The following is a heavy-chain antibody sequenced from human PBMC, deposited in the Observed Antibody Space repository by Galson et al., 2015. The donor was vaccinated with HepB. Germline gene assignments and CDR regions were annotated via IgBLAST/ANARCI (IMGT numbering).Heavy chain of an antibody. V-gene: IGHV1-2*06. CDR1: GYSFTAYY. J-gene: IGHJ6*02. CDR2: INPKSGAT. D-gene: IGHD3-16*01. CDR3: ARAGPLEGGKYYAMDV. Sequence: SVKVSCKASGYSFTAYYIHWVRQAPGQGLEWMGRINPKSGATDYAQKFQGRVTMTRDTSITTAYMELRRLKSDGTAVYYCARAGPLEGGKYYAMDVWGQGTTVTVSS.